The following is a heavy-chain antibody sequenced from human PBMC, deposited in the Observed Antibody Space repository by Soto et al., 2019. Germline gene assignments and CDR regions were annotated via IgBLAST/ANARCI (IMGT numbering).Heavy chain of an antibody. CDR1: GGSIFSHL. Sequence: PSETLSLTCTVSGGSIFSHLWSWIRQPPGKGPEWIGYVSHSGSTTHNPSLKSRVTISLDTSRNQVSLQLRSVTAADTAVYYCAREGPLSGDAFDIWGRGTKVTVSS. J-gene: IGHJ3*02. CDR3: AREGPLSGDAFDI. V-gene: IGHV4-59*11. D-gene: IGHD3-16*01. CDR2: VSHSGST.